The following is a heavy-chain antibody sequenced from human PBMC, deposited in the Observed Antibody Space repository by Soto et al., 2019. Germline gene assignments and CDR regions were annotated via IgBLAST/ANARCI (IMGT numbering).Heavy chain of an antibody. CDR2: INHSGST. D-gene: IGHD2-2*01. CDR1: GVSFSGYY. Sequence: SETLSLTCAVYGVSFSGYYWSWIRQPPGKGLEWIGEINHSGSTNYNPSLKSRVTISVDTSKNQFSLKLSSVTAADTAVYYCARGRDIVVVPAAMPFNYYYYYMDVWGKGTTVTVSS. J-gene: IGHJ6*03. V-gene: IGHV4-34*01. CDR3: ARGRDIVVVPAAMPFNYYYYYMDV.